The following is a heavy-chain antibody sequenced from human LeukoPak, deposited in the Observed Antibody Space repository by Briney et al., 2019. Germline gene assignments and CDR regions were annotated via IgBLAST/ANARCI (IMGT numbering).Heavy chain of an antibody. J-gene: IGHJ5*02. CDR1: GFTFSSYG. CDR3: ARDSGELGYGSGSLRS. D-gene: IGHD3-10*01. V-gene: IGHV3-33*01. CDR2: IWYDGSNK. Sequence: TGRSLRLSCAASGFTFSSYGMHWVRPAPGKGLEWVAVIWYDGSNKYYADSVKGRFTISRDNSKNTLYLQMNSLRAEDTAVYYCARDSGELGYGSGSLRSWGQGTLVTVSS.